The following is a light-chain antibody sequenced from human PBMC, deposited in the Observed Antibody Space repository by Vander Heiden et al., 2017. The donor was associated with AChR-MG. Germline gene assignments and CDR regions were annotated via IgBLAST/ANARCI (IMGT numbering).Light chain of an antibody. Sequence: SYVLTQPPSVSVAPGQTAVITCTGHSIETKRVHWYQQTQGQAPVLVVQDDSQRPSGSPDRFFGSNSGNKATLPISRVEAADEAAYYCQVWTTGENVAVFGEGTELTVL. CDR3: QVWTTGENVAV. V-gene: IGLV3-21*02. CDR2: DDS. J-gene: IGLJ2*01. CDR1: SIETKR.